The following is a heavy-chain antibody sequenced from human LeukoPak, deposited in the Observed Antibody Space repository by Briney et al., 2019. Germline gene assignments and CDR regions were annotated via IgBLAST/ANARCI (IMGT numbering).Heavy chain of an antibody. V-gene: IGHV1-69*05. CDR1: GGTFSSYA. CDR3: ASPSEGSGTLEYFQY. D-gene: IGHD3-10*01. Sequence: SVKVSCKASGGTFSSYAISWVRQAPGQGLEWMGGIIPIFGTANYAQKFQGKVTLTTDDSTSTAYLELSTLRSEDTAVYYCASPSEGSGTLEYFQYWGQGTLVTVSS. J-gene: IGHJ1*01. CDR2: IIPIFGTA.